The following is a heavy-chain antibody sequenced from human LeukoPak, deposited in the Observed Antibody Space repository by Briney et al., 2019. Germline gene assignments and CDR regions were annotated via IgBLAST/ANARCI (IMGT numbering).Heavy chain of an antibody. CDR1: GFTFSSYW. Sequence: QTGGSLRLSCAASGFTFSSYWMHWVRQAPGKGLVWVSRINTDGSSTSYADSVKGRFTISRDNAKNTLYLQMNSLRAEDTAVYYCARGGVDDAFDIWGQGTMVTVSS. V-gene: IGHV3-74*01. CDR2: INTDGSST. D-gene: IGHD3-3*01. J-gene: IGHJ3*02. CDR3: ARGGVDDAFDI.